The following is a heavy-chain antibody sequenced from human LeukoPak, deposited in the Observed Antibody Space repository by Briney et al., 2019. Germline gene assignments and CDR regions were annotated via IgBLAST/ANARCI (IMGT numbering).Heavy chain of an antibody. D-gene: IGHD3-3*01. V-gene: IGHV4-39*01. CDR2: TYYSGST. CDR1: GGSISRSSYY. CDR3: TRPRGDLWSGYDY. Sequence: PSETLSLTCSVSGGSISRSSYYWTWIRQSPGRGLEWIGNTYYSGSTRYNPSLKSRVTISVDTAKNQFSLRLTSVTAADTAVYYCTRPRGDLWSGYDYWGQGVLVTVSP. J-gene: IGHJ4*02.